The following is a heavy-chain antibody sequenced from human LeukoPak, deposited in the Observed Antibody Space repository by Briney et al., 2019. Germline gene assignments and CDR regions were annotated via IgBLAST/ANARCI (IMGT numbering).Heavy chain of an antibody. V-gene: IGHV4-39*07. CDR3: ARLQPYSRDGYENLPCFDY. J-gene: IGHJ4*02. CDR2: IYYSGST. D-gene: IGHD5-24*01. Sequence: PSETLSLTCTVSGGSISSSSYYWGWIRQPPGKGLEWIGSIYYSGSTYYNPSLKSRVTISVDTSKNQFSLKLSSVTAADTAVYYCARLQPYSRDGYENLPCFDYWGQGTLVTVSS. CDR1: GGSISSSSYY.